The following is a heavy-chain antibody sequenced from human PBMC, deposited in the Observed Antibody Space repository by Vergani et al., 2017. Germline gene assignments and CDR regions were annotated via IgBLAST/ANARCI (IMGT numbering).Heavy chain of an antibody. V-gene: IGHV4-39*01. CDR3: ARRDCSSTSCYTPYFDY. CDR1: GGSISSSSYY. CDR2: IYYSGST. Sequence: QLQLQESGPGLVKPSETLSLTCTVSGGSISSSSYYWGWIRQPPGKGLEWIGSIYYSGSTYYNPSLKSRVTISVDTSKNQFSLKLSYVTAADTAVYYCARRDCSSTSCYTPYFDYWGQGTLVTVSS. J-gene: IGHJ4*02. D-gene: IGHD2-2*02.